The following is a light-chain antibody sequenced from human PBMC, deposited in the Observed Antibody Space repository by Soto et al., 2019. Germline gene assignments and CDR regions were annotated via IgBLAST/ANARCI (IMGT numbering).Light chain of an antibody. J-gene: IGKJ4*01. Sequence: DIPLTQSPSFLSASVGDRVTINCRASQGISSSLAWYQQIPGKAPKLLIYAAFTLQSGVPSRFSGSGSWTEFTLTISSLQPEYFAPYYCQQLNSYPLSVGGGTKVEIK. CDR1: QGISSS. V-gene: IGKV1-9*01. CDR2: AAF. CDR3: QQLNSYPLS.